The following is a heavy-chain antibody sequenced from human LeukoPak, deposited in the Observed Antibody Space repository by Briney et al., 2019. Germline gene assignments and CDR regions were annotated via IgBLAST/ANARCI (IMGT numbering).Heavy chain of an antibody. Sequence: PSETLSLTCAVSGASISTTNWWSWVRQPPGKGLDWIGEIFQSGSTYYNPSLKSRVTISVDTSKNQFSLKLSSVTAADTAVYYCARRRGGSSEVDFWGQGTVVTVS. J-gene: IGHJ4*02. CDR2: IFQSGST. CDR3: ARRRGGSSEVDF. CDR1: GASISTTNW. D-gene: IGHD6-6*01. V-gene: IGHV4-4*02.